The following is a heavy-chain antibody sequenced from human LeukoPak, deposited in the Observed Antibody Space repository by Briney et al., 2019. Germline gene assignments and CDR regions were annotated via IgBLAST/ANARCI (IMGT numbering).Heavy chain of an antibody. J-gene: IGHJ4*02. CDR1: GGSISSYY. Sequence: SETLSLTCTVSGGSISSYYWSWIRQPPGKGLEWIGYIYYSGSTNYNPSLKSRVTISVDTSKNQFSLKLSSVTAADTAGYYCASRSGSYLFFDYWGQGTLVTVSS. CDR2: IYYSGST. V-gene: IGHV4-59*01. CDR3: ASRSGSYLFFDY. D-gene: IGHD1-26*01.